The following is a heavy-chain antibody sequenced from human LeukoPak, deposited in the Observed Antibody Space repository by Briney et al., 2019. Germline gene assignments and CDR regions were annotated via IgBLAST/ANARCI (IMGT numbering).Heavy chain of an antibody. D-gene: IGHD3-9*01. CDR3: ARSYYDILTGYSGSIRYGMDV. CDR1: GYTFTSYA. V-gene: IGHV7-4-1*02. Sequence: ASVKVSCKASGYTFTSYAMTWVRQAPGQGLEWMGWINTNTGNPTYAQGFTGRFVFSLDTSVSTAYLQISSLKAEDTAVYYCARSYYDILTGYSGSIRYGMDVWGQGTTVTVSS. J-gene: IGHJ6*02. CDR2: INTNTGNP.